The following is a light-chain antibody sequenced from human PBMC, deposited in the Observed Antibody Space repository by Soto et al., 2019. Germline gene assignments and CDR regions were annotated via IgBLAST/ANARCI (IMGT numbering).Light chain of an antibody. J-gene: IGKJ1*01. CDR3: QQYSAYPWT. CDR2: RAS. CDR1: QSISVW. Sequence: DIQMTQSPSTLSASVGDRVTITCRASQSISVWLSWYQQKPGKAPKLLIYRASSLESGVPSRFSGSGSGTEFTRTISRLQPDDFATYYCQQYSAYPWTFGQGTKVEIK. V-gene: IGKV1-5*03.